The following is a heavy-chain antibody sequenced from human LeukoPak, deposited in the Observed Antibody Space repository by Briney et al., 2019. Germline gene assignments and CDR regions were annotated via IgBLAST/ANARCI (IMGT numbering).Heavy chain of an antibody. D-gene: IGHD6-13*01. J-gene: IGHJ6*03. V-gene: IGHV3-13*01. CDR1: GFTFSSYD. CDR3: ARSVRYSSSWIPRYYYYYYMDV. Sequence: GGSLRLSCAASGFTFSSYDMHWVRQAPGKGLEWVSAIGTAGDTYFPGSVKGRFTISRENAKNSLYLQMNSLRAGDTAVYYCARSVRYSSSWIPRYYYYYYMDVWGKGTTVTVSS. CDR2: IGTAGDT.